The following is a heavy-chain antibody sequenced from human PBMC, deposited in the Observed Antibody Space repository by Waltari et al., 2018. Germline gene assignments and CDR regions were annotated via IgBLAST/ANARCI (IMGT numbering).Heavy chain of an antibody. V-gene: IGHV4-38-2*01. Sequence: QVQLQESGPGLVKPSETLSLTCAVSGYSISSGYYWGWIRQPPGKGLAGIGSIYHSGSTYYNPSLKSRVTISVDTSKNQFSLKLSSVTAADTAVYYCASPLDSSGSLFDYWGQGTLVTVSS. CDR1: GYSISSGYY. D-gene: IGHD3-22*01. J-gene: IGHJ4*02. CDR2: IYHSGST. CDR3: ASPLDSSGSLFDY.